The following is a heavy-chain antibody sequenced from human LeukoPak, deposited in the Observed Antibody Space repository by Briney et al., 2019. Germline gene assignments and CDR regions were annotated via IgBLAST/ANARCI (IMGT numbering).Heavy chain of an antibody. Sequence: PGGSLRLSCAASGFTFSSYAMSWVRQAPGKGLEWVSAISGSGGSTYYADSVKGRFTISRDNSKNTLYLQMYSLRAEDTAVYYCFAVRGVNLKRKFDYWGQGTLVTVSS. D-gene: IGHD3-10*01. CDR2: ISGSGGST. J-gene: IGHJ4*02. V-gene: IGHV3-23*01. CDR3: FAVRGVNLKRKFDY. CDR1: GFTFSSYA.